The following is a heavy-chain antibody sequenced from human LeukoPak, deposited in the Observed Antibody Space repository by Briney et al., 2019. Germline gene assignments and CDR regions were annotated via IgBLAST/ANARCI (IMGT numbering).Heavy chain of an antibody. CDR3: ARGKSSVWPAWLCMDV. V-gene: IGHV1-46*01. J-gene: IGHJ6*02. Sequence: ASVKVSCKASGYTFTSYTMHWVRQAPAQGLEWMGIINPSAGTTTYAQKFQGRVTMTRDTSTSTVYMELSSLTSEDTAVYYCARGKSSVWPAWLCMDVWGQGTTVTISS. CDR1: GYTFTSYT. CDR2: INPSAGTT. D-gene: IGHD6-19*01.